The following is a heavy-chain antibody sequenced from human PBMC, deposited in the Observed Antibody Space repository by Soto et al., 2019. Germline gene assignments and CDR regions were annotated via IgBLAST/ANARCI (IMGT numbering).Heavy chain of an antibody. Sequence: GASVKVSCKASGYAFSSYGVSWVRQAPGQGLEWMGWISGYNGNTDYAQKLQGRVTMTTDTSASTANMELRSLTSDDTAVYYCARDDSSGHPRGYWGQGTLVTVSS. CDR2: ISGYNGNT. D-gene: IGHD3-22*01. J-gene: IGHJ4*02. V-gene: IGHV1-18*01. CDR1: GYAFSSYG. CDR3: ARDDSSGHPRGY.